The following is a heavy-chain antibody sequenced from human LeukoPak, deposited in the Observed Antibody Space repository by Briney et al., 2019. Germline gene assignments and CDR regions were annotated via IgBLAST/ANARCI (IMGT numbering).Heavy chain of an antibody. CDR3: ARPNITSYYDSRGYDAFDV. J-gene: IGHJ3*01. CDR2: IDPDDSDT. CDR1: GSRINASW. Sequence: GEPLWIPCTGSGSRINASWIGGARQLPGEGLEWMGIIDPDDSDTRYRPSFQGQVTISADKSVRSAYLQWSSLKASDTAMYYCARPNITSYYDSRGYDAFDVWGQGTMVTVSS. V-gene: IGHV5-51*01. D-gene: IGHD3-22*01.